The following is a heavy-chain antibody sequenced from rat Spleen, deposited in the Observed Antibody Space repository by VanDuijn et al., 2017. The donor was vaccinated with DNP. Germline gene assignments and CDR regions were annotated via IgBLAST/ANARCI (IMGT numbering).Heavy chain of an antibody. CDR2: INSAGTT. Sequence: EVQLQESGPGLVKPSQSLSLICSVTGYSITSSYRWNWIRKFPGNKLEWMGSINSAGTTKYNPSLKSRISITRDTSKNQLFLQLNSVTTEDTATYCCARWGAYFDYGGQGVMVPVS. J-gene: IGHJ2*01. CDR1: GYSITSSYR. CDR3: ARWGAYFDY. V-gene: IGHV3-3*01.